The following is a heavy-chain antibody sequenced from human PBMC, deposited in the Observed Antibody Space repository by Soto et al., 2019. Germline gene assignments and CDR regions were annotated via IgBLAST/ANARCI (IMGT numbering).Heavy chain of an antibody. CDR3: ARIPVDPSMTYWFDP. CDR2: IYYSGST. CDR1: GGSVSSGDYY. V-gene: IGHV4-61*08. J-gene: IGHJ5*02. D-gene: IGHD5-18*01. Sequence: SETLSLTCTVSGGSVSSGDYYWSWIRQPPGKGLEWIGNIYYSGSTNYNPSLKSRATISVDTSKNQFSLKASSATAADTAVYYCARIPVDPSMTYWFDPWGQGTLVTGS.